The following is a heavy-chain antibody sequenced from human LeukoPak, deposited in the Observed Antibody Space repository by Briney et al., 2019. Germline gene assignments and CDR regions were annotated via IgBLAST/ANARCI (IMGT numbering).Heavy chain of an antibody. V-gene: IGHV4-39*07. CDR2: IYYSGST. CDR3: ARDSPGLRSLDY. CDR1: GGSISSSSYY. Sequence: PSETLSLTCTVSGGSISSSSYYWGWIRQPPGKGLEWIGSIYYSGSTYYNPSLKSRVTISVDTSKNQFSLKLSSVTAADTAVYYCARDSPGLRSLDYWGQGTLVTVSS. D-gene: IGHD4-17*01. J-gene: IGHJ4*02.